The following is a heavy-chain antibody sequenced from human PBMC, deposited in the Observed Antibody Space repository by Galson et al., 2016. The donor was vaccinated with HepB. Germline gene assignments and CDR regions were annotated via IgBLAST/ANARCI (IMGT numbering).Heavy chain of an antibody. CDR1: GYSFTSYW. Sequence: QSGAEVKKPGESLRISCKGSGYSFTSYWITWVRQMPGKGLEWMGRIDPSDSYTNYSPSFQGHVTISADKSISTAYLQWSSLKASDTAMYYCVSVVVVAAETFYLDYWGQGTLVTVCS. D-gene: IGHD2-15*01. CDR2: IDPSDSYT. V-gene: IGHV5-10-1*01. J-gene: IGHJ4*01. CDR3: VSVVVVAAETFYLDY.